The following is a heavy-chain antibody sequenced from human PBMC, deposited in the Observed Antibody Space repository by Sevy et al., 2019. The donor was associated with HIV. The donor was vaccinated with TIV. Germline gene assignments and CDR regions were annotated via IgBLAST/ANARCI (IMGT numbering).Heavy chain of an antibody. D-gene: IGHD3-10*01. Sequence: GESLKISCAASGFTFSSYAMHWVRQAPGKGLEWVAVISYDGSNKYYADSVKGRFTISRDNSKNTLYLQMNRLRAEDTAVYYCARPYGSGSYFPHLDYWGQGTLVTVSS. J-gene: IGHJ4*02. CDR3: ARPYGSGSYFPHLDY. CDR2: ISYDGSNK. CDR1: GFTFSSYA. V-gene: IGHV3-30-3*01.